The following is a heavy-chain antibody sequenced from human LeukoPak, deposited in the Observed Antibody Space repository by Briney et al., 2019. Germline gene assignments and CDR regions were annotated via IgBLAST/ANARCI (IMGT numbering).Heavy chain of an antibody. CDR2: IRYDGSNK. Sequence: GGSLRLSCAASGFTFSSYGMHWVRQAPGKGLEWVAFIRYDGSNKYYADSVKGRFTISRDNSKNTLYLQMNSLRAEDTAVYYCAKLLWFGELSPLTPFDYWGQGTLVTVSS. CDR3: AKLLWFGELSPLTPFDY. J-gene: IGHJ4*02. D-gene: IGHD3-10*01. CDR1: GFTFSSYG. V-gene: IGHV3-30*02.